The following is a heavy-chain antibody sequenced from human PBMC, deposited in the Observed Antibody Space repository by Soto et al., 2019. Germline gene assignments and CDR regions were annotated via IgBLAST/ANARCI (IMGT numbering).Heavy chain of an antibody. J-gene: IGHJ4*02. CDR1: GGTFSSYA. CDR2: IIPIFGTA. D-gene: IGHD6-13*01. Sequence: QVQLVQSGAEVKKPGSSVKVSCKASGGTFSSYAISWVRQAPGQRLEWMGGIIPIFGTANYAQKFQGRVTITADESTSTAYMELSSLRSEDTAVYYCARDGVIAAARTRYFDYWGQGTLVTVSS. CDR3: ARDGVIAAARTRYFDY. V-gene: IGHV1-69*01.